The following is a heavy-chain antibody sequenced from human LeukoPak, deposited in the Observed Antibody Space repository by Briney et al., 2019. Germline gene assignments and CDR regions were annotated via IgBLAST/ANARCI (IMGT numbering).Heavy chain of an antibody. CDR1: GFTFGDYA. D-gene: IGHD3-10*01. Sequence: GGSLRLSCTASGFTFGDYAMSWFRQAPGKGLEWVGFIRSKAYGGTTEYAASVKGRFTISRDDSKSIAYLQMNSLKTEDTAVYYCTREYYYYGSGSYLVDYWGQGTLVTVSS. V-gene: IGHV3-49*03. CDR3: TREYYYYGSGSYLVDY. J-gene: IGHJ4*02. CDR2: IRSKAYGGTT.